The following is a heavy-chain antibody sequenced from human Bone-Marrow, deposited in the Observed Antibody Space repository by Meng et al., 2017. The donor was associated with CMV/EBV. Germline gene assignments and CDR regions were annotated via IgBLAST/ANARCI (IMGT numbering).Heavy chain of an antibody. J-gene: IGHJ4*02. Sequence: SQTLSLTCAVYGGSFSGYCWSWIRQPPGKGLEWIGEINHSGSTNYNPSLKSRVTISVDTSKNQFSLKLSSVTAADTAVYYCARGWAWVNYWGQGTLVTVSS. CDR3: ARGWAWVNY. D-gene: IGHD1-26*01. CDR2: INHSGST. V-gene: IGHV4-34*01. CDR1: GGSFSGYC.